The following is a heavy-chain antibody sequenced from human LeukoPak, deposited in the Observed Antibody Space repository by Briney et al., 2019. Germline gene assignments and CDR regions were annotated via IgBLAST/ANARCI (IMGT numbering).Heavy chain of an antibody. CDR1: GYTFTGYY. J-gene: IGHJ4*02. V-gene: IGHV1-2*02. D-gene: IGHD2-21*02. CDR2: INPKTGGT. CDR3: ARKVYCGGDCYGALDY. Sequence: ASVKVSCKASGYTFTGYYIYWVRQAPGQGLEWMGWINPKTGGTKYAQKFQGRVTMTRDTSISTAYMELSRLRSDDTAVYYCARKVYCGGDCYGALDYWGQGTLVTVSS.